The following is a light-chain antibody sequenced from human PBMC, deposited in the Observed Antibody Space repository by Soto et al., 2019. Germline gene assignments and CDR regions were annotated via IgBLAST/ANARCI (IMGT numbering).Light chain of an antibody. CDR3: QQYGTSLP. J-gene: IGKJ4*01. CDR1: QNINNNY. Sequence: VLTQSPGTLSLSPGGRATLSCRASQNINNNYLAWYQHKPGQAPRLLIYDASLRATGVPDRFSGSGSGTDFTLTISRLAPEDFAVYYCQQYGTSLPFGGGTKVDIK. CDR2: DAS. V-gene: IGKV3-20*01.